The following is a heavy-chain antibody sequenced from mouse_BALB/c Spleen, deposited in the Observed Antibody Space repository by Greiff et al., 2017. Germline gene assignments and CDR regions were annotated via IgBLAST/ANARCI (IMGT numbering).Heavy chain of an antibody. Sequence: QVQLKQSGPGLVQPSQSLSITCTVSGFSLTSYGVHWVRQSPGKGLEWLGVIWSGGSTDYNAAFISRLSISKDNSKSQVFFKMNSLQANDTAIYYCARSPLLWLRLYYYAMDYWGQGTSVTVSS. D-gene: IGHD2-9*01. V-gene: IGHV2-2*02. J-gene: IGHJ4*01. CDR3: ARSPLLWLRLYYYAMDY. CDR2: IWSGGST. CDR1: GFSLTSYG.